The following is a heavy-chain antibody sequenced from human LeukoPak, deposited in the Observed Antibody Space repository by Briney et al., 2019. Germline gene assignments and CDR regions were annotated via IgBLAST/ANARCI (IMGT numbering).Heavy chain of an antibody. V-gene: IGHV3-7*01. CDR1: GFTFSSYW. D-gene: IGHD3/OR15-3a*01. CDR3: ARGLDTVTFDY. CDR2: IKQDGSEK. Sequence: GGSLRLSCAASGFTFSSYWMSWVRQAPGKGLEWVATIKQDGSEKYYVDSVKGRFTISRDNAKNSLYLQMNSLRAEDTAVYYCARGLDTVTFDYWGQGTLVTVSS. J-gene: IGHJ4*02.